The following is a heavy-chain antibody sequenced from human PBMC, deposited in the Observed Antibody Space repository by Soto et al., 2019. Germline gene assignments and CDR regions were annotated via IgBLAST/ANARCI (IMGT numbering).Heavy chain of an antibody. V-gene: IGHV4-59*12. CDR2: IYHSGST. Sequence: PSETLSLTCTASGGSIRSYCWTWIRQPPGEGLEWIGYIYHSGSTYYNPSLKSRVTISVDRSKNQFSLKLSSVTAADTAVYYCARAPGLESGSYYTHWYFDLWGRGTLVTVSS. CDR3: ARAPGLESGSYYTHWYFDL. CDR1: GGSIRSYC. D-gene: IGHD3-10*01. J-gene: IGHJ2*01.